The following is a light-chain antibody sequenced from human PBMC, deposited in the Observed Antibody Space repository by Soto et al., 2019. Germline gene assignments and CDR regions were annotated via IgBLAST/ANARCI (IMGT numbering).Light chain of an antibody. Sequence: QSVLTQPASVSGSPGQSIAISCTGTSSDIGSYNYVSWYQQHPGKAPKLIIHDVSNRPSGISDHFSGSKSGNTASLTISGLQADDEADYYCNSHTTNSTGIFGAGTKVTVL. V-gene: IGLV2-14*03. CDR3: NSHTTNSTGI. CDR1: SSDIGSYNY. CDR2: DVS. J-gene: IGLJ1*01.